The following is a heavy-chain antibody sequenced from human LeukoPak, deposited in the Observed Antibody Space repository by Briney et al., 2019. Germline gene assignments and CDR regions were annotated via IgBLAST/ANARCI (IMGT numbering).Heavy chain of an antibody. CDR2: IGPTGTDR. D-gene: IGHD1-14*01. CDR1: GFTFSSCG. J-gene: IGHJ4*02. CDR3: ATETIGRHYDY. Sequence: GGSLRLSCAASGFTFSSCGINWVRQAPGKGLEWVSSIGPTGTDRYYADSVRGRFTISRDNAKNSMYLQMDSLRDEDTAVYYCATETIGRHYDYWGQGTLLTVSS. V-gene: IGHV3-21*01.